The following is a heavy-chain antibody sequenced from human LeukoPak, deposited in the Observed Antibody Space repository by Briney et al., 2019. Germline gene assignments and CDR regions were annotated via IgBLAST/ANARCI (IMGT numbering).Heavy chain of an antibody. CDR3: AREGRGYSSSYELH. J-gene: IGHJ4*02. V-gene: IGHV3-66*01. Sequence: GGSLRLSCVASGFTFSSYAMSWVRQAPGKGLEWVSVIYSGGSTYYADSVKGRFTISRDNSKNTLYLQMNSLRAEDTAVYHCAREGRGYSSSYELHWGQGALVTVSS. CDR2: IYSGGST. D-gene: IGHD6-6*01. CDR1: GFTFSSYA.